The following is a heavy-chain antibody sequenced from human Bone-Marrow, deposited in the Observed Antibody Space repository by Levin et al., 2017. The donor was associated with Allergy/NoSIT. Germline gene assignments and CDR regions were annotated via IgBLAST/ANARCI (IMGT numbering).Heavy chain of an antibody. CDR3: ARGSFEGIFGTIMPPEY. Sequence: VASVKVSCAVSGFTGNGDYMSWVRQAPGKGLDWVSVIYRGGTTYYADSVMGRFTISRDISKNTLYLQMNGLRAEDTAVYYCARGSFEGIFGTIMPPEYWGQGTLVTVSS. J-gene: IGHJ4*02. CDR1: GFTGNGDY. CDR2: IYRGGTT. V-gene: IGHV3-53*01. D-gene: IGHD3-3*01.